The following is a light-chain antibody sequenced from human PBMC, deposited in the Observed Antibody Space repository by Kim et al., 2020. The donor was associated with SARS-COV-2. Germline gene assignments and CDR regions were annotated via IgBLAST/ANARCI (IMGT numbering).Light chain of an antibody. CDR3: YAGTDINLV. CDR1: ELAKAY. J-gene: IGLJ2*01. V-gene: IGLV3-27*01. CDR2: RER. Sequence: PRETTTCTGAAVELAKAYSCWYQQKPGQALVLVIYRERQPPSGIPERGSGSRSGATVSLTISEAQVEDEADCYCYAGTDINLVFGGGTQLTVL.